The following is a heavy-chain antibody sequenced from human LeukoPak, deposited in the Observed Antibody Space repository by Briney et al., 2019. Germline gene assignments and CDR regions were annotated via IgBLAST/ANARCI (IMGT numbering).Heavy chain of an antibody. CDR1: GYSISSGYY. D-gene: IGHD1-26*01. Sequence: SETLSLTCAVSGYSISSGYYWGWIRQPPGKGLEWIGSIYHSGSTYYNPSLKSRVTISVDTSKNQFSLKLSSVTAADTAVYYCAGTVGAINNFDYWGQGTLVTVSS. CDR2: IYHSGST. V-gene: IGHV4-38-2*01. CDR3: AGTVGAINNFDY. J-gene: IGHJ4*02.